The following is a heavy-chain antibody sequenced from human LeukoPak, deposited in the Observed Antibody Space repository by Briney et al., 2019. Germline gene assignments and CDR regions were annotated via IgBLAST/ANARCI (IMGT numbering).Heavy chain of an antibody. Sequence: PGGSLRLSCAASGFTFSSYWMSWFRQAPGKGLEGVAIIKQDGSEKYYVDSVKGRFTISRDNSKNTLYLQMNSLRAEDTAVYYCARRAGGYSHPYDYWGQGTLVTVSS. CDR3: ARRAGGYSHPYDY. CDR1: GFTFSSYW. CDR2: IKQDGSEK. V-gene: IGHV3-7*03. D-gene: IGHD4-23*01. J-gene: IGHJ4*02.